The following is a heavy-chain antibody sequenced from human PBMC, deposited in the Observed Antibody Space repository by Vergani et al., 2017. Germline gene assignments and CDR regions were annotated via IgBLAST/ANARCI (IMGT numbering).Heavy chain of an antibody. V-gene: IGHV3-7*01. Sequence: VQLVESGGGLVQPGGSLRLSCAASGFTFSNYWMDWVRQAPGKGLEWVANIKQDGSEKFYVDSVKGRFTISRDNAKNSVYLQMNSLRAEDTAVYFCARSLDYWGQGTLVTVSS. CDR1: GFTFSNYW. CDR2: IKQDGSEK. J-gene: IGHJ4*02. CDR3: ARSLDY.